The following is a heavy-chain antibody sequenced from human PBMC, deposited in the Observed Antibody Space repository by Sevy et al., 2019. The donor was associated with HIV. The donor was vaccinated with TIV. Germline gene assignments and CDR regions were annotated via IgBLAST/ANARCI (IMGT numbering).Heavy chain of an antibody. Sequence: ASVKVSCKVSGNTLTKLSTHWVRQAPGKGLEWMGSFDPEDGERIYAQKFQGRVTMTEAISTDTAYMDLRSLRSDDTAVYYFAAIREYYYGNSGYFDFWGQGTLVTVSS. CDR3: AAIREYYYGNSGYFDF. V-gene: IGHV1-24*01. CDR1: GNTLTKLS. CDR2: FDPEDGER. D-gene: IGHD3-22*01. J-gene: IGHJ4*02.